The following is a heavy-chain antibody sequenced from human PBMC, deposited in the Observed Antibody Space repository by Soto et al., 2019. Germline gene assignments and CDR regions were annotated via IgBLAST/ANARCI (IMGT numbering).Heavy chain of an antibody. V-gene: IGHV3-48*03. J-gene: IGHJ4*02. CDR3: ASPYDGSAYYPIGF. D-gene: IGHD3-22*01. CDR2: ITSSGSNR. Sequence: VQLVESGGGVVQPGRSLRLSCAASGFTFSSYEMNWVRQAPGKGLEWVSKITSSGSNRYYADSVKGRFTISRDNAKNSLFLQMISLRAEDTAVYYCASPYDGSAYYPIGFWGQGTLVTVSS. CDR1: GFTFSSYE.